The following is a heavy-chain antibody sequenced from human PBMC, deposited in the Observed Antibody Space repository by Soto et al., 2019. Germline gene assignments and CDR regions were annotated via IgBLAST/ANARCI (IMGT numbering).Heavy chain of an antibody. V-gene: IGHV1-69*12. Sequence: QVQLVQSGAEVKKPGSSVKVSCKASGGTFSSYAISWVRQAPGQGLEWMGGIIPIFGTANYAQKFQGRVTLTADESTSTAYMELSSLRSEDTAVYYCARRGGLERGRDYYYGMDVWGQCTTVTVSS. J-gene: IGHJ6*02. CDR1: GGTFSSYA. CDR3: ARRGGLERGRDYYYGMDV. CDR2: IIPIFGTA. D-gene: IGHD1-1*01.